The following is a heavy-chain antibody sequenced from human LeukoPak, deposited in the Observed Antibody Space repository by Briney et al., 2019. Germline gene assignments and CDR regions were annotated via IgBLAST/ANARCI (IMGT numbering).Heavy chain of an antibody. D-gene: IGHD3-10*01. J-gene: IGHJ4*02. Sequence: SETLSLTCTVSGGSINSYYWNWIRQPPGKGLEWIGSIYYSGSTYYNPSLKSRVTISVDTSKDQFSLKLSSVTAADTAVYYCARLPANYYGSGRYFDYWGQGTLVTVSS. CDR3: ARLPANYYGSGRYFDY. CDR2: IYYSGST. V-gene: IGHV4-39*01. CDR1: GGSINSYY.